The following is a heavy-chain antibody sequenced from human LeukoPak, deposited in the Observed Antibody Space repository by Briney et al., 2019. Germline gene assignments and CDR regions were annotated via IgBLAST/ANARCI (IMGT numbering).Heavy chain of an antibody. CDR1: GGSISSYY. V-gene: IGHV4-59*01. J-gene: IGHJ4*02. CDR2: IYYSGST. D-gene: IGHD6-19*01. Sequence: SESLSLTCTVPGGSISSYYWSWIRQPPGKGLEWIGYIYYSGSTNYNPSLKSRITISVDTTKNQFSLKLSSVTAADTAVYYCARDRGGGLFDYWGQGTLVTVSS. CDR3: ARDRGGGLFDY.